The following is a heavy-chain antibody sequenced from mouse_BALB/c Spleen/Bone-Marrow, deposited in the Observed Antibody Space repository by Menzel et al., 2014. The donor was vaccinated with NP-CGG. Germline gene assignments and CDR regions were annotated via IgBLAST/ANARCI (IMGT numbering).Heavy chain of an antibody. J-gene: IGHJ4*01. CDR1: GFTFSTYW. Sequence: DVQLVESGGGFVQPGGSMKLSCVASGFTFSTYWMSWVRQSPEKGLEWVAEIRLKSDNYATHYAESVRGKFTISRDDSKSRLYLQMNSLRVEDTGIYYCTPGDFWGQGTSVTVSS. V-gene: IGHV6-6*02. CDR3: TPGDF. CDR2: IRLKSDNYAT.